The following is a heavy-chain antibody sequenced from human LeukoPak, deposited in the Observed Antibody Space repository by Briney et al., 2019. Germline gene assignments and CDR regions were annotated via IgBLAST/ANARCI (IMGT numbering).Heavy chain of an antibody. V-gene: IGHV4-59*01. CDR2: IYYSGST. CDR1: GGSIRSYY. Sequence: PSETLSLTXTVSGGSIRSYYWSWIRQPPGKGLEWIGYIYYSGSTNYNPSLKSRVTISVDTSKNQFSLKLSSVTAADTAVYYCATLDTAMVPGAFDYWGQGTLVTVSS. D-gene: IGHD5-18*01. CDR3: ATLDTAMVPGAFDY. J-gene: IGHJ4*02.